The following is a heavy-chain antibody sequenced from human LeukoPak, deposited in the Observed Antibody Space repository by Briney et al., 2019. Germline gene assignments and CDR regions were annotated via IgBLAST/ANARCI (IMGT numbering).Heavy chain of an antibody. Sequence: GGSLRLSCAASGFTFNNYAMSWVRQAPGKGLEWVSAISGSGGSSFHADSVQGRFTMSRGNSENSLYLQMNSLRAEDTAVYYCAKDLQGEDFWSGHPFDYWGQGTLVTVSS. CDR2: ISGSGGSS. CDR3: AKDLQGEDFWSGHPFDY. V-gene: IGHV3-23*01. J-gene: IGHJ4*02. D-gene: IGHD3-3*01. CDR1: GFTFNNYA.